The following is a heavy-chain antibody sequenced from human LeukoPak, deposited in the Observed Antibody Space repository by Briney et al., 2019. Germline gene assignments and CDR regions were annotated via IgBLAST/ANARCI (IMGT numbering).Heavy chain of an antibody. CDR3: ARPNARIRGYSYGLRGYFDY. J-gene: IGHJ4*02. CDR1: GGSFSGYY. V-gene: IGHV4-34*01. Sequence: SETLSLACAVYGGSFSGYYWSWIRQPPGKGLEWIGEINHSGSTNYNPSLKSRVTISVDTSKNQFSLKLSSVTAADTAVYYCARPNARIRGYSYGLRGYFDYWGQGTLVTVSS. CDR2: INHSGST. D-gene: IGHD5-18*01.